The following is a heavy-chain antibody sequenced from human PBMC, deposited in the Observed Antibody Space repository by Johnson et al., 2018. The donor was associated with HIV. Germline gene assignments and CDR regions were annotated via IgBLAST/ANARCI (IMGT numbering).Heavy chain of an antibody. CDR2: ISSNGGST. CDR3: ARKQWLAKISSDAFDI. CDR1: GFTFSSYA. V-gene: IGHV3-64*01. Sequence: VQLVESGGGVVEPGRSLRLSCAASGFTFSSYAMHWVRQAPGKGLEYVSAISSNGGSTYYANSVKGRFTTSRDNSKNTLYLQMNSLRAEDTAVYYCARKQWLAKISSDAFDIWGQGTMVTVSS. J-gene: IGHJ3*02. D-gene: IGHD6-19*01.